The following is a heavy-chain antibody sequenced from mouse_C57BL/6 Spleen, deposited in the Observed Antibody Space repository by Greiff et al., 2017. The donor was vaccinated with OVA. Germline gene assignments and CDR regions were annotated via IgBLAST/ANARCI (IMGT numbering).Heavy chain of an antibody. CDR1: GYAFSSSW. CDR2: IYPGDGDT. Sequence: ESGPELVKPGASVKISCKASGYAFSSSWMNWVKQRPGKGLEWIGRIYPGDGDTNYNGKFKGKATLTADKSSSTAYMQLSSLTSEDSAVYFCARGGLQGYWGQGTTLTVSS. D-gene: IGHD3-1*01. CDR3: ARGGLQGY. V-gene: IGHV1-82*01. J-gene: IGHJ2*01.